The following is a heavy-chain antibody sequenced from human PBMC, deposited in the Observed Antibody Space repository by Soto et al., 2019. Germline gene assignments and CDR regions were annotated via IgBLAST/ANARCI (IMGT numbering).Heavy chain of an antibody. V-gene: IGHV4-4*02. Sequence: QVQLQESGPGLVKPSGTLSLTCAVSGGSISSSNWWSWVRQPPGKGLEWIGEIYHSGSTNYNPSLKRRVTISVDKSKNQSSLKLSSVTAADTAVYYCARGGAVTTGGRYYGMDVWGQGTTVTVSS. CDR1: GGSISSSNW. J-gene: IGHJ6*02. D-gene: IGHD4-17*01. CDR3: ARGGAVTTGGRYYGMDV. CDR2: IYHSGST.